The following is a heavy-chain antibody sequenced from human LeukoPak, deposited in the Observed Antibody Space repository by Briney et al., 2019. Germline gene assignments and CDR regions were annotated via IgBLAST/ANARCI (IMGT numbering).Heavy chain of an antibody. CDR1: GDSVSSNSAA. J-gene: IGHJ6*03. V-gene: IGHV6-1*01. CDR2: TYYRSKWYN. D-gene: IGHD1-7*01. Sequence: SQTLSLTCAISGDSVSSNSAAWNWIRQSPSRGLEWLGRTYYRSKWYNDYAVSVKSRITINPDTSKNQFSLQLNSVTPEDTAVYYCARDKELELHYYYYYMDVWGKGTTVTVSS. CDR3: ARDKELELHYYYYYMDV.